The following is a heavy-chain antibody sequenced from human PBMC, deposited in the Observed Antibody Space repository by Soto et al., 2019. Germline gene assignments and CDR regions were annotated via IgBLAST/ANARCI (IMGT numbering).Heavy chain of an antibody. CDR2: ISAYNGNT. D-gene: IGHD2-2*01. Sequence: ASVKVSCKASGYTFTSYGISWVRQAPGQGLEWMGWISAYNGNTNYAQKLQGRVTMTTDTSTSTAYMELRSLRSDDTAVYYCASVVPAEYWFDPWGQGTLVTVSS. V-gene: IGHV1-18*01. CDR1: GYTFTSYG. J-gene: IGHJ5*02. CDR3: ASVVPAEYWFDP.